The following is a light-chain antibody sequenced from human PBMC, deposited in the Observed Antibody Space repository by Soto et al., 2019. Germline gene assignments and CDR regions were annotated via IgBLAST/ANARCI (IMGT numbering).Light chain of an antibody. V-gene: IGKV1-5*03. Sequence: DIQMTQSPSTLSASVGDRVTITCRASQIVSSCLAWYQQKPGKAPKLLIYKASSLESGVPSRFSGSESGTEFTLTISSLQTDDFATYYCTQYSGYSITFGGGTTGEIK. CDR3: TQYSGYSIT. J-gene: IGKJ4*01. CDR1: QIVSSC. CDR2: KAS.